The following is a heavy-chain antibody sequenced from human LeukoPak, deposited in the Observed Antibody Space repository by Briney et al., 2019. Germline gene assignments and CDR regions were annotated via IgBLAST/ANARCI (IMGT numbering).Heavy chain of an antibody. CDR2: IRSKAYGGTT. J-gene: IGHJ4*02. CDR3: TRERDGYNYPKFDY. D-gene: IGHD5-24*01. Sequence: PGRSLRLSCTASGFTFGDYAMSWFRQAPGKGLEWVGFIRSKAYGGTTEYAASVKGRFTISRDDSKSIAYLQMNSLKTEDTAVYYCTRERDGYNYPKFDYWGQGTLVTVSS. V-gene: IGHV3-49*03. CDR1: GFTFGDYA.